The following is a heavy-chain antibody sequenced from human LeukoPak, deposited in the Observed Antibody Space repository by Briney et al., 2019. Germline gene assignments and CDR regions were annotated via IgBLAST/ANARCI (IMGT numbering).Heavy chain of an antibody. V-gene: IGHV1-69*13. D-gene: IGHD4-17*01. Sequence: ASVKVSCKASGGTFSSYAISWVRQAPGQGLEWMGGIIPIFGTANYAQKFQGRVTITADESTSTAYMELSSLRSEDTAVYYCARLPEFTVTTGPYYYYGMDVRGQGTTVTVSS. CDR1: GGTFSSYA. CDR3: ARLPEFTVTTGPYYYYGMDV. J-gene: IGHJ6*02. CDR2: IIPIFGTA.